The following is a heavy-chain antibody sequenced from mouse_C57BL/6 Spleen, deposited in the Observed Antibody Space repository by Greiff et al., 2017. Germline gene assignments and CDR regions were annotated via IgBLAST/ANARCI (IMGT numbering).Heavy chain of an antibody. D-gene: IGHD1-1*01. V-gene: IGHV1-52*01. CDR1: GYTFTSYW. J-gene: IGHJ4*01. CDR3: ARRDYGSSDYAMDY. CDR2: IDPSDSET. Sequence: QVHVKQPGAELVRPGSSVKLSCKASGYTFTSYWMHWVKQRPIQGLEWIGNIDPSDSETHYNQKFKDKATLTVDKSSSTAYMQLSSLTSEDSAVYYCARRDYGSSDYAMDYWGQGTSVTVSS.